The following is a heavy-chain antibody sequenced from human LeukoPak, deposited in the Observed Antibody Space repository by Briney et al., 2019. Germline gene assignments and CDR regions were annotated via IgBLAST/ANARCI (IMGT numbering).Heavy chain of an antibody. CDR3: ARDLIVGATRGGAFDI. V-gene: IGHV3-11*05. J-gene: IGHJ3*02. CDR2: ISSSSSYT. CDR1: GFTFSDYY. Sequence: GGSLRFSCAASGFTFSDYYMSWIRQAPGKGLEWVSYISSSSSYTNYADSVKGRFTISRDNAKNSLYLQMNSLRAEDTAVYYCARDLIVGATRGGAFDIWGQGTMVTVSS. D-gene: IGHD1-26*01.